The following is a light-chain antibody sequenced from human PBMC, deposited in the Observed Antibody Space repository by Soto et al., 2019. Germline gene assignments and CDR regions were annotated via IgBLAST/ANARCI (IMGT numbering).Light chain of an antibody. CDR1: QSVGRN. Sequence: EIVMTQSPATLSVSPGERATLSCRARQSVGRNLAWYQQKPGQAPRLLIYGASTRATGIPARFSSSGSGTELTLTIGSLQSEDFAIYSCQQYYHWPQLTFGGGTKVEIK. V-gene: IGKV3-15*01. J-gene: IGKJ4*01. CDR2: GAS. CDR3: QQYYHWPQLT.